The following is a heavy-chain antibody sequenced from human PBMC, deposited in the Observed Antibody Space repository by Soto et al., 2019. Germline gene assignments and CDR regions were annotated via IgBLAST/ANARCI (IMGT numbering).Heavy chain of an antibody. CDR3: ASTRAPGRYYYGMDV. V-gene: IGHV5-51*03. CDR1: GYSFTSYW. D-gene: IGHD2-15*01. J-gene: IGHJ6*02. Sequence: EVQLVQSGAEVKKPGESLKISCKGSGYSFTSYWIGWVRQMPGKGLEWMGIIYPGDSDPRYSPSFQGQVTISADKSISTAYLQWSSLKASDTAMYYCASTRAPGRYYYGMDVWGQGTTVTVSS. CDR2: IYPGDSDP.